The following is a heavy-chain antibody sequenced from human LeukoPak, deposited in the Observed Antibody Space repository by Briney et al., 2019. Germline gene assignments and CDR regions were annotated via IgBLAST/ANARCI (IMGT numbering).Heavy chain of an antibody. CDR3: ARDSGVGLDAFDI. Sequence: SQTLSLTCAISGDSVSSYSATWNWIRQSPSRGLEWLGRTYYRSKWFNDYAVSVKSRITINPDTFKNQFSLQLNAVTPEDTAVYFCARDSGVGLDAFDIWGQGTMVPVSS. CDR1: GDSVSSYSAT. J-gene: IGHJ3*02. CDR2: TYYRSKWFN. D-gene: IGHD3-3*01. V-gene: IGHV6-1*01.